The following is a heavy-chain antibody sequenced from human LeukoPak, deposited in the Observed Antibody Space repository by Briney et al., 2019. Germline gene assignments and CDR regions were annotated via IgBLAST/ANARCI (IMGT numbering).Heavy chain of an antibody. CDR3: AKPTTGSPTAAGLDY. V-gene: IGHV3-30*02. D-gene: IGHD1-1*01. CDR2: ISFSGSNV. Sequence: PGGSLRLSCAASGFTFSSYGMYWVRQAPGKGLEWVSYISFSGSNVHYADSVKGRFTISRDNSKSTLFLQLNSLRPEDTAVYYCAKPTTGSPTAAGLDYWGQGTLVIVSS. CDR1: GFTFSSYG. J-gene: IGHJ4*02.